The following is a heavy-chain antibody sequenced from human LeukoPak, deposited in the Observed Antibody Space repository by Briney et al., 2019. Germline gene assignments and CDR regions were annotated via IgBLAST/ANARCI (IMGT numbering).Heavy chain of an antibody. CDR3: ARAYSGSYYWYFDL. CDR2: IYYSGST. Sequence: SETLSLTCTVSGGSISSYYWSWIRQPPGMGLEWIRYIYYSGSTNYNPSLKSRVTISVDTSKNQFSLKLSSVTAADTAVYYCARAYSGSYYWYFDLWGRGTLVTVSS. CDR1: GGSISSYY. D-gene: IGHD1-26*01. V-gene: IGHV4-59*01. J-gene: IGHJ2*01.